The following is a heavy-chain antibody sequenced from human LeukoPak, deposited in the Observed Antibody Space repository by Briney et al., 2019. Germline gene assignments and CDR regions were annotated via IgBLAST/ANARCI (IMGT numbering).Heavy chain of an antibody. D-gene: IGHD2-21*02. CDR2: IYHSGST. J-gene: IGHJ3*02. CDR1: GGSISSGGYS. CDR3: ARGPYCGGDCYSGGAFDI. Sequence: SETLSLTCAVSGGSISSGGYSWSWIRQPPGKGLEWIGYIYHSGSTYYNPSLKSRVTISVDRSKNQFSLKLSSVTAADTAVYYCARGPYCGGDCYSGGAFDIWGQGTMVTVSS. V-gene: IGHV4-30-2*01.